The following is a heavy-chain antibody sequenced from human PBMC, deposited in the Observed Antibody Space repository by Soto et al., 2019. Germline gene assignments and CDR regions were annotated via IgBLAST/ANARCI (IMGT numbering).Heavy chain of an antibody. CDR2: SSADKGDT. J-gene: IGHJ6*02. V-gene: IGHV1-18*01. CDR1: GYTFTNYG. CDR3: ARDGIVVAPDATGTYSSGMDV. Sequence: QVQLVQSGAEVKKPGASVKVSCKASGYTFTNYGISWVRQAPGQGLEWMGWSSADKGDTNYAQKFQGRVTMTTDTSTRTAYMELRSLSSDDTAVSYCARDGIVVAPDATGTYSSGMDVWGQGTTVTVSS. D-gene: IGHD2-2*01.